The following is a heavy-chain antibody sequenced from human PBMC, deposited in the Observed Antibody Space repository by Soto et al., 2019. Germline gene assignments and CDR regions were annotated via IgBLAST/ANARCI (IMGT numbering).Heavy chain of an antibody. V-gene: IGHV4-34*01. CDR3: ARGIAAAFDP. J-gene: IGHJ5*02. D-gene: IGHD6-13*01. CDR2: INHSGST. CDR1: GGSFSGYY. Sequence: QVQLQQWGAGLLKPSETLSLTCAVYGGSFSGYYWSWIRQPPGKGLEWIGEINHSGSTNYNPSLKSRVTISVDTSKNQFSLKLSSVTAADTAVYYCARGIAAAFDPWGQGTLVTVSS.